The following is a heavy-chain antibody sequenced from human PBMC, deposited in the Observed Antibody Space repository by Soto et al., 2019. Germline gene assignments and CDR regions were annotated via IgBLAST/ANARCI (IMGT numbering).Heavy chain of an antibody. Sequence: PGESLKISCKAAGYIFSTNWMGRFRHVPGKGLEWMGSIFPADSDIRYNPSFQGQVTISVDKSIDTAYLQWSSLRASDPATFYCAKHNYFGWGSSFFYYRSDLWGQGTTVTVSS. CDR2: IFPADSDI. V-gene: IGHV5-51*01. J-gene: IGHJ6*02. CDR3: AKHNYFGWGSSFFYYRSDL. CDR1: GYIFSTNW. D-gene: IGHD3-10*01.